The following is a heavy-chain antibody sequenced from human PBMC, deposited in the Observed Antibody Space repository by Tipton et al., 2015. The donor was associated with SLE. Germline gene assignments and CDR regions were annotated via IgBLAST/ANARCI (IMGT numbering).Heavy chain of an antibody. Sequence: QVQLVQSGPEVKKPGASVKVSCKASEYTFTGYYMHWVRQAPGQGLEWMGWINPNSGGTNYAQEFQGGVTMTRDTSISTAYMELSRLRHDDTAVYYGARLCPYSSSGPAVAGQGAGAFDIWDQGTMVTVSS. CDR2: INPNSGGT. V-gene: IGHV1-2*02. J-gene: IGHJ3*02. CDR3: ARLCPYSSSGPAVAGQGAGAFDI. CDR1: EYTFTGYY. D-gene: IGHD6-13*01.